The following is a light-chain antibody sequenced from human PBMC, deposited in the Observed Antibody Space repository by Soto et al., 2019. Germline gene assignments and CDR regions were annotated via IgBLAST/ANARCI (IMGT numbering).Light chain of an antibody. V-gene: IGKV1-5*03. CDR2: KAS. Sequence: DIQMTQSHSTLSASVGDRVTITCRASQNIDNYLAWYQQKPGKAPKLLIYKASSLESGVPSRFSGSGSGTEFTLTISSLQPDDFATDYGQQYDSSSITVGQRTRLEIK. CDR1: QNIDNY. CDR3: QQYDSSSIT. J-gene: IGKJ5*01.